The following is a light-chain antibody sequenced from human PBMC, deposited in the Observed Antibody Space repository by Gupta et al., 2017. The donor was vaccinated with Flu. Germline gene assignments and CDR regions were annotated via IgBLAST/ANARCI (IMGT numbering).Light chain of an antibody. CDR1: QSVATV. CDR2: DSD. V-gene: IGKV3-11*01. Sequence: GESATLSGRASQSVATVLAWYQQKHGQSPRLLIYDSDKRATDIPGRFSGSGSGTDFTLTISNLEPEDFAVYYCQQRANWRLIFGGGTRVELK. CDR3: QQRANWRLI. J-gene: IGKJ4*01.